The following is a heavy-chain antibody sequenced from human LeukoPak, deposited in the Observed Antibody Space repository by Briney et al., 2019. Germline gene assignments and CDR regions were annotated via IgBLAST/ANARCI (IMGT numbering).Heavy chain of an antibody. CDR3: AKWGQLEAGGFQH. CDR1: GFTFSNYA. J-gene: IGHJ1*01. D-gene: IGHD6-13*01. Sequence: GGSLRLSCVASGFTFSNYAMNWVRQAPGKGLEWVSAISGWGTNTYYAASVEGRFTISRNNSKNTLYLQMNSLRADDTAVYYCAKWGQLEAGGFQHWGQGTLVTVSS. CDR2: ISGWGTNT. V-gene: IGHV3-23*01.